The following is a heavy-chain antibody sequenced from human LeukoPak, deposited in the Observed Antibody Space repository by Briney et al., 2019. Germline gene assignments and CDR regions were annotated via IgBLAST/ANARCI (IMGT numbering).Heavy chain of an antibody. J-gene: IGHJ5*02. CDR2: INSDGSST. V-gene: IGHV3-74*01. D-gene: IGHD3-22*01. CDR3: ARDTYYYDSSGYYRAVADWFDP. CDR1: GFTFSSYW. Sequence: GGSLRLSCAASGFTFSSYWMHWVRQAPGKGLVWVSRINSDGSSTSYAGSVKGRFTISRDNAKNTLYLQMNSLRAEDTAVYYCARDTYYYDSSGYYRAVADWFDPWGQGTLVTVSS.